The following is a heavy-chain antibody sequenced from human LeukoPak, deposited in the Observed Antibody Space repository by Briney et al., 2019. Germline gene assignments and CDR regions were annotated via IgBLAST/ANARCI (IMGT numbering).Heavy chain of an antibody. CDR1: GGSISSSSYY. V-gene: IGHV4-61*05. CDR3: ARVNRPAAGTEGAFDI. D-gene: IGHD6-13*01. J-gene: IGHJ3*02. Sequence: SETLSLTCTVSGGSISSSSYYWGWIRQPPGKGLEWIGYIYYSGSTNYNPSLKSRVTISVDTSKNQFSLKLSSVTAADTAVYYCARVNRPAAGTEGAFDIWGQGTMVTVSS. CDR2: IYYSGST.